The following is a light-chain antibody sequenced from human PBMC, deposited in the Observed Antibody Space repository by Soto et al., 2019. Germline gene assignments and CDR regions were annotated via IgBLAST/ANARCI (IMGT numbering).Light chain of an antibody. CDR1: SGSVSTTYY. V-gene: IGLV8-61*01. CDR2: TTN. CDR3: VLYMGSGISV. J-gene: IGLJ3*02. Sequence: QTVVTQEPAFSVSPGGTVTLTFGLTSGSVSTTYYPSWYQQTPGQAPRTLIYTTNTRSSGVPDRFSGSILGNKAALTITGAQADDESHYYCVLYMGSGISVFGGGTKLTVL.